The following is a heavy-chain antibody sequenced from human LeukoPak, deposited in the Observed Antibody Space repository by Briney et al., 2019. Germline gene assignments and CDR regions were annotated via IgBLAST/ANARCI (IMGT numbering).Heavy chain of an antibody. D-gene: IGHD6-13*01. CDR2: ISAYNGNT. CDR3: ARDYGWSSSPPKPFDY. J-gene: IGHJ4*02. CDR1: GYTFTGYY. Sequence: ASVKVSCKASGYTFTGYYMHWVRQAPGQGLEWMGWISAYNGNTNYAQKLQGRVTMTTDTSTSTAYMELRSLRSDDTAVYYCARDYGWSSSPPKPFDYWGQGTLVTVSS. V-gene: IGHV1-18*04.